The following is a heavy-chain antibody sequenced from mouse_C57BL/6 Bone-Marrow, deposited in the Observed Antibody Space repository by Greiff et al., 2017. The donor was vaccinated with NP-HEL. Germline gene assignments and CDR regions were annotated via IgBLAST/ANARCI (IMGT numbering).Heavy chain of an antibody. D-gene: IGHD1-1*01. J-gene: IGHJ4*01. Sequence: EVQLQQSGPELVKPGASVKISCKASGYSFTDYNMNWVKQSNGKSLEWIGVINPNYGTTSYNQKFKGKATLTVDQSSSTAYMQLNSLTSEDSAVYYCASSPITTVVRPYETDAMDYWGQGTSVTVSS. CDR1: GYSFTDYN. CDR2: INPNYGTT. V-gene: IGHV1-39*01. CDR3: ASSPITTVVRPYETDAMDY.